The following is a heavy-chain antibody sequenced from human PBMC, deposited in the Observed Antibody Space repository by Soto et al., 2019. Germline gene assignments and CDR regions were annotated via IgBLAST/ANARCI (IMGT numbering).Heavy chain of an antibody. CDR1: GFTFSTYA. CDR2: ITGSGGST. CDR3: AKDRYGDYGGIDY. V-gene: IGHV3-23*01. D-gene: IGHD4-17*01. Sequence: EVQLLESGGGLVQPGGSLRLSCAASGFTFSTYAMIWVRQAPGKGLEWVSVITGSGGSTYYADSVKGRFTISRDTSKNTLFLQTNSLRAEDPAVYYCAKDRYGDYGGIDYWGQGTMVTVSS. J-gene: IGHJ4*02.